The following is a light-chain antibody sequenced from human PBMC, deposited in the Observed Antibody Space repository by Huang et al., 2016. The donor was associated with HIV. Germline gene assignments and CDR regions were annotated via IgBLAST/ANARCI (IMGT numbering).Light chain of an antibody. V-gene: IGKV2-28*01. CDR1: QSLLHSNGYNY. CDR2: MGS. CDR3: MEALQTPLT. J-gene: IGKJ3*01. Sequence: DIVMTQSPLSLAVTPGESASISCRSSQSLLHSNGYNYLDWYLQKPGQSPQLLLYMGSNRASGVPDRVSGSGTGTDCTLKISRVEAEDVGVYYCMEALQTPLTFGPGTKVDIK.